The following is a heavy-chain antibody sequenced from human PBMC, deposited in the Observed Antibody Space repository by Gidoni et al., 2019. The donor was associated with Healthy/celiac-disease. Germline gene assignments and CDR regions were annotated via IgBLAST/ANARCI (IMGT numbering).Heavy chain of an antibody. V-gene: IGHV3-7*04. Sequence: EVQLVESGGGLVQPGGSLGLSCSASGFPFSSYWMGWVRQAPGKGLEWVANIKQDGSEKYYVDSVKGRFTISRDNAKNSLYLQMNSLRAEDTAVYYCARGDFWSGDNFDYWGQGTLVTVSS. J-gene: IGHJ4*02. CDR3: ARGDFWSGDNFDY. CDR1: GFPFSSYW. CDR2: IKQDGSEK. D-gene: IGHD3-3*01.